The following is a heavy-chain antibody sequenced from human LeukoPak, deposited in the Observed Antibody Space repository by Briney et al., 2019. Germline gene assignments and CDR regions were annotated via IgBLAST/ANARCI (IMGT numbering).Heavy chain of an antibody. V-gene: IGHV3-7*01. CDR1: GVTFSSYW. J-gene: IGHJ4*02. CDR3: AVQWLGLDY. D-gene: IGHD6-19*01. Sequence: PGGSLRLSCVASGVTFSSYWMSWVRQAPGKGLEWVANINQGGSDKYYVDSVRGRFTISRDNANNSLFLQLNSLRPEDTAVYYCAVQWLGLDYWGQGTLVTVSS. CDR2: INQGGSDK.